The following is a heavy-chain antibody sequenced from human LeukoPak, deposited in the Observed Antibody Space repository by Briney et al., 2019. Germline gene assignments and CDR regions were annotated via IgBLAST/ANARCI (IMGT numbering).Heavy chain of an antibody. CDR1: GGSISSSSYY. CDR3: AAIAAADPYYFDY. V-gene: IGHV4-39*07. D-gene: IGHD6-13*01. J-gene: IGHJ4*02. CDR2: IYYSGST. Sequence: SETLSLTCTVSGGSISSSSYYWCWIRQPPGKGLEWIGSIYYSGSTYYNPSLKSRVTISVDTSKNQFSLKLSSVTAADTAVYYCAAIAAADPYYFDYWGQGTLVTVSS.